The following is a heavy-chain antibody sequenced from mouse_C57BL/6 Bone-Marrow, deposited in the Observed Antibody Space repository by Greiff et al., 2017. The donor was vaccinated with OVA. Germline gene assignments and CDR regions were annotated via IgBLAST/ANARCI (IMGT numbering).Heavy chain of an antibody. CDR2: IDPSDSET. CDR3: ARGDYYGSSFAWFAY. V-gene: IGHV1-52*01. J-gene: IGHJ3*01. Sequence: QVQLQQPGAELVRPGSSVKLSCKASGYTFTSYWMHWVKQRPIQGLDWIGNIDPSDSETHYNQKFKDKATLTVDKSSSTAYMQLSSLTSEDSAVYYCARGDYYGSSFAWFAYWGQGTLVTVSA. CDR1: GYTFTSYW. D-gene: IGHD1-1*01.